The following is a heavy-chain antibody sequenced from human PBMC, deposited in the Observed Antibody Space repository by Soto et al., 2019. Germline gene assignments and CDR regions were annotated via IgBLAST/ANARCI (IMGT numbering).Heavy chain of an antibody. CDR3: ARHLSGYGYLYFEY. J-gene: IGHJ4*02. Sequence: QLQLQESGPGLVKPSETQSLTCTVSGGSISSNSYYWAWIRQPPGKGLEWIGSGYHGGNTYYNPSHKSRVTISVDTSTNKFSLKLNSVTAADTAVYYCARHLSGYGYLYFEYWGQGILVTVSS. CDR1: GGSISSNSYY. D-gene: IGHD5-18*01. CDR2: GYHGGNT. V-gene: IGHV4-39*01.